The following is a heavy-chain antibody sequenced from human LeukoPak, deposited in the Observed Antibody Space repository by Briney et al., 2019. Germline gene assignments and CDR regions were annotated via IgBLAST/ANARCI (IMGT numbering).Heavy chain of an antibody. D-gene: IGHD6-6*01. CDR3: ARRYYSSSYYLDY. J-gene: IGHJ4*02. Sequence: GESLKISCKGSGYSFTNYWIGWVRQMPGKGLEWMGMIYPGDSCTRYSPSFQGQVTVSADNSISTAYLQWSSLKASDTAIYYCARRYYSSSYYLDYWGQGTLVTVSS. CDR1: GYSFTNYW. CDR2: IYPGDSCT. V-gene: IGHV5-51*01.